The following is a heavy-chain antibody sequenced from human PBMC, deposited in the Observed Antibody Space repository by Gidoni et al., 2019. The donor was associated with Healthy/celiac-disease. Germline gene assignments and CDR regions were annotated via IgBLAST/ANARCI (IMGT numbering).Heavy chain of an antibody. CDR3: ARSPYCGGDCYSGWFDP. J-gene: IGHJ5*02. Sequence: QVQLVQSGAEVKKPGSSVKVSCKASGGTFSSYAISWVRQAPGQGLEWMGGIIPIFGTANYAQKCQGRVTITADESTSTAYMELSSLRSEDTAVYYCARSPYCGGDCYSGWFDPWGQGTLVTVSS. D-gene: IGHD2-21*02. CDR1: GGTFSSYA. CDR2: IIPIFGTA. V-gene: IGHV1-69*01.